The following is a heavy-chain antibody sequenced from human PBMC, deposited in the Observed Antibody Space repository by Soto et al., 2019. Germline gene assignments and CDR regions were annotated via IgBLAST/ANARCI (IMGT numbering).Heavy chain of an antibody. D-gene: IGHD2-15*01. CDR2: IIPIFGTA. Sequence: QVQLVQSGAEVKKPGSSVKVSCKASGGTFSSYAISWVRQAPGQGLEWMGGIIPIFGTANYAQKFQGRVTVSADESTSTADMELSSLRAEDTAVYYCGRRDCSGGSCYDYYGMDVLGQGTTDIVSS. J-gene: IGHJ6*02. CDR1: GGTFSSYA. CDR3: GRRDCSGGSCYDYYGMDV. V-gene: IGHV1-69*12.